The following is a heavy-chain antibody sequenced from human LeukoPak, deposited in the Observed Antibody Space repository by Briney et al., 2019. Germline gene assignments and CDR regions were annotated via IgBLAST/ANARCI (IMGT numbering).Heavy chain of an antibody. D-gene: IGHD4-11*01. J-gene: IGHJ4*02. CDR1: GYTFTTHG. Sequence: GASVKVSCKTSGYTFTTHGISWVRQGPGQGLEWMGWISTSKGDTNYAQKFKGRLTMTTDRSTSTAYMELRSLSSDDTAVYYCARDWPTVITDYWGQGTLVTVSS. V-gene: IGHV1-18*01. CDR2: ISTSKGDT. CDR3: ARDWPTVITDY.